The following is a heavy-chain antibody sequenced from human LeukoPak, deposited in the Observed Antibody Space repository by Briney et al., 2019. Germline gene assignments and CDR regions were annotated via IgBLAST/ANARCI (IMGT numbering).Heavy chain of an antibody. CDR1: GGSISSGGYS. V-gene: IGHV4-30-2*01. J-gene: IGHJ4*02. CDR3: ARVVWGYFDY. CDR2: IYHSGST. Sequence: SQTLSLTCAVSGGSISSGGYSWSWIRQPPGKGLEWIGYIYHSGSTYYNPSLKSRVTISVDRSKNQLSLKLSSVTAADTAVYYCARVVWGYFDYWGQGTLVTVSS. D-gene: IGHD1-14*01.